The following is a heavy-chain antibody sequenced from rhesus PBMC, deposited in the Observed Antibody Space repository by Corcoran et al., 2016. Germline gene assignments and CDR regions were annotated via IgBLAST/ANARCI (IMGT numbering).Heavy chain of an antibody. CDR1: AGSRSSNY. V-gene: IGHV4-147*01. CDR2: IHGGSGST. Sequence: QVLLQESGPGLVKPSETLSRTCPVSAGSRSSNYWSWIRQSPGKGLEWIGCIHGGSGSTSYNPSLKSRVTFSRDTSKNQFSRKLTSVTAADTAVYYCARLVVGSGLDSWGQGVVVTVSS. CDR3: ARLVVGSGLDS. J-gene: IGHJ6*01. D-gene: IGHD6-37*01.